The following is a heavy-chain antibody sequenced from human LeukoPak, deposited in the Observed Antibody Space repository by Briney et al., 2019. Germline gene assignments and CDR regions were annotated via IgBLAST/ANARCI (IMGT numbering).Heavy chain of an antibody. CDR3: ARGKRSYDILTGYYDFDY. J-gene: IGHJ4*02. Sequence: GGSLRLSCAASGFTFSSYSMNWVRQAPGKGLEWVSSISSSSSYIYYADSVKGRVTISRDNAKNSLYLQMNSLRAEDTAVYYCARGKRSYDILTGYYDFDYWGQGTLVTVSS. CDR2: ISSSSSYI. CDR1: GFTFSSYS. V-gene: IGHV3-21*01. D-gene: IGHD3-9*01.